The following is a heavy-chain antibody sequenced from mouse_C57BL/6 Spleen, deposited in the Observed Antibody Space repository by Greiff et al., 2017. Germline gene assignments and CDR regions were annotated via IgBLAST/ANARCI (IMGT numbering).Heavy chain of an antibody. D-gene: IGHD1-1*01. Sequence: QVQLQQSGAELMKPGASVKLSCKATGYTFTGYWIEWVKQRPGHGLEWIGEILPGSGSTNYNEKFKGKATFTAAKSSTTAYMQLSSLTTEDSAIYFCARRVYYYGSIPWFAYWGQGTLVTVSA. CDR2: ILPGSGST. CDR1: GYTFTGYW. J-gene: IGHJ3*01. CDR3: ARRVYYYGSIPWFAY. V-gene: IGHV1-9*01.